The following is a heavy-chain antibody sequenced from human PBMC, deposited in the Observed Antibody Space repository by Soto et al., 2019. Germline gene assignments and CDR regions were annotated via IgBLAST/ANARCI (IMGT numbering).Heavy chain of an antibody. CDR1: GYSFTIYW. CDR2: IYPGDSDT. CDR3: ARSSSLGYSSGWCNY. V-gene: IGHV5-51*01. J-gene: IGHJ4*02. Sequence: GESLKISCKGSGYSFTIYWIGWVRQMPGKGLEWMGIIYPGDSDTRYSPSFQGQVTISADKSISTAYLQWSSLKASDTAMYYCARSSSLGYSSGWCNYWGQGTLVTVSS. D-gene: IGHD6-19*01.